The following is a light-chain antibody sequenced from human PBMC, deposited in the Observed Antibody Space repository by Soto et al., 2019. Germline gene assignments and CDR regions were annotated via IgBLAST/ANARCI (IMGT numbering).Light chain of an antibody. Sequence: QSALTQPASVSGSPGQSITISCTGTSSDIGSYNYVAWYQQFPGKTPKLIIYEVRNRPSGVSFRFSGSKSGNTASLSVSGLQAEDEADYYCSSYAGSNNLYVFGTGTKLTVL. CDR2: EVR. V-gene: IGLV2-14*01. CDR3: SSYAGSNNLYV. J-gene: IGLJ1*01. CDR1: SSDIGSYNY.